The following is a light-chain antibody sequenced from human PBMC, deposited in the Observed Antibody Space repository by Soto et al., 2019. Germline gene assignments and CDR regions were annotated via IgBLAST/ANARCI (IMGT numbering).Light chain of an antibody. CDR1: QSISSY. J-gene: IGKJ1*01. V-gene: IGKV1-39*01. CDR2: AAS. Sequence: DIRMTQSPSSLSASVGDRVTIACRASQSISSYLNWYQLRPGKAPKLLIFAASTLQGGVPSRFSGSGSGTDFSLTISSLQAEDFGTYYCQQSYSTPPWTFGQGTKVEI. CDR3: QQSYSTPPWT.